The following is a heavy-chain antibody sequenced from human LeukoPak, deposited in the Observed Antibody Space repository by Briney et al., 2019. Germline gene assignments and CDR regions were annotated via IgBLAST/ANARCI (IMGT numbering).Heavy chain of an antibody. Sequence: SETLSLTCTVSGGSISSNSHYWAWIRQPPGKGLEWIGSIYYTGVTFYSPSLKSRDTISVDTSKNQFSLKVISVTAADTAVYYCAREEASAGDYWGQGTLVTVSS. D-gene: IGHD6-13*01. J-gene: IGHJ4*02. CDR3: AREEASAGDY. V-gene: IGHV4-39*01. CDR1: GGSISSNSHY. CDR2: IYYTGVT.